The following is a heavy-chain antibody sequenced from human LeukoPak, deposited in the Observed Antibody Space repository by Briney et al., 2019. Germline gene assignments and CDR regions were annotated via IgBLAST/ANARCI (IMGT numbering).Heavy chain of an antibody. J-gene: IGHJ4*02. CDR1: GFTFSSYA. D-gene: IGHD3-22*01. CDR2: ISSNGGST. V-gene: IGHV3-64*01. CDR3: ARESLSGYYHFDY. Sequence: GGSLRLSCAASGFTFSSYAMHWVRQAPGKGLGYVSGISSNGGSTYYANSVKGRFTISRDNAKNSLYLQMNSLRAEDTAVYYCARESLSGYYHFDYWGQGTLVTVSS.